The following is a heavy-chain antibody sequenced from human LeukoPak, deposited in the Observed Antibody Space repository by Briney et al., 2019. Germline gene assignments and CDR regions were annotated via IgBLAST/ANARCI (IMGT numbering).Heavy chain of an antibody. CDR2: VYPGDSNT. Sequence: GESLKISCKASGYSFTAYWIGWVRQMPGKGLEWMGIVYPGDSNTRYSPSFQGQVTISADKSISTAYLQWNSLKASDTAMYYCVRGDIVSSPTAYNWFDPWGQGTLVTVSS. J-gene: IGHJ5*02. CDR1: GYSFTAYW. V-gene: IGHV5-51*01. D-gene: IGHD3-16*01. CDR3: VRGDIVSSPTAYNWFDP.